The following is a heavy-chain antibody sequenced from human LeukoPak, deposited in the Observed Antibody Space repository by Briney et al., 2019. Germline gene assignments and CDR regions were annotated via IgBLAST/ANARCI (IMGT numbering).Heavy chain of an antibody. V-gene: IGHV4-59*12. J-gene: IGHJ4*02. CDR1: GGSIGNYY. CDR3: AREGGPYRPLDY. CDR2: IYYSGST. Sequence: SETLSLACTVSGGSIGNYYWSWIRQPPGKGLECLGYIYYSGSTNYSPSLRSRLTMSLDTSKNQFYLKLTSVTAADTAVYYCAREGGPYRPLDYSGQGTLVTVSS.